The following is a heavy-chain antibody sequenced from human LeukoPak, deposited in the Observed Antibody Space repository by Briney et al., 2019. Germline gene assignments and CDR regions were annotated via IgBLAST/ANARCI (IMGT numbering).Heavy chain of an antibody. D-gene: IGHD2-15*01. J-gene: IGHJ6*03. Sequence: ASVKVSCKASGYTLSCYYMHWVRQAPGQGLEWMGWINPNSGGTNYAQKFQGRVTMTRDTSISTAYMELSRLRSDDTAVYYCAKYSDYYYYMDVWGKGTTVTVSS. V-gene: IGHV1-2*02. CDR1: GYTLSCYY. CDR3: AKYSDYYYYMDV. CDR2: INPNSGGT.